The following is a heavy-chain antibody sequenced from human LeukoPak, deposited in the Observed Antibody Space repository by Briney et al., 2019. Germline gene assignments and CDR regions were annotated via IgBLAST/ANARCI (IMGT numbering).Heavy chain of an antibody. CDR1: GFTFSSYS. V-gene: IGHV4-39*07. CDR3: ARDSTPYGHSGY. D-gene: IGHD4-17*01. Sequence: PGGSLRLSCAASGFTFSSYSMNWVRQAPGEGLEWIGSIYSSGSTYYNPSLKSRVTISVDTSKNQFSLKLSSVTAAGTAVYYCARDSTPYGHSGYWGQGTLVTVSP. CDR2: IYSSGST. J-gene: IGHJ4*02.